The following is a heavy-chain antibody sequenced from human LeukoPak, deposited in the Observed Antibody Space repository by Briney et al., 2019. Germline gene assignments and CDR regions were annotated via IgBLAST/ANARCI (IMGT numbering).Heavy chain of an antibody. CDR2: IKQDGSEK. CDR3: ARDYRSSSGRSIDY. V-gene: IGHV3-7*01. D-gene: IGHD6-6*01. CDR1: GLTFSNYW. J-gene: IGHJ4*02. Sequence: GGSLRLSCAASGLTFSNYWMSWVRQAPGKGLEWVANIKQDGSEKYYVDSVKGRFTISRDNAKNSLYLQMSSLRAEDTAVYYCARDYRSSSGRSIDYWGQGTLVTVSS.